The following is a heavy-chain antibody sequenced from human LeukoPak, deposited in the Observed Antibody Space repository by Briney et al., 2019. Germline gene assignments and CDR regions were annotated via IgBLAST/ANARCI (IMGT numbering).Heavy chain of an antibody. J-gene: IGHJ5*02. CDR1: GVSISSGGYY. D-gene: IGHD1-26*01. V-gene: IGHV4-31*03. CDR3: ARDRGSGSYGWFDP. Sequence: PSETLSLTCTVSGVSISSGGYYWSWIRQHPGKGLEWIGYIYYSGSTYYNPSLKSRVTISVDTSKNQFSLKLSSVTAADTAVYYCARDRGSGSYGWFDPWGQGTLVTVSS. CDR2: IYYSGST.